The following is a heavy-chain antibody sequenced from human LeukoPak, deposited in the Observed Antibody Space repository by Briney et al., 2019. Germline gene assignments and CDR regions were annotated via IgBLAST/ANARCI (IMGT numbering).Heavy chain of an antibody. V-gene: IGHV3-30*04. J-gene: IGHJ5*02. CDR2: ISYDGSNK. CDR3: ARDPHDYGDYGSWFDP. Sequence: GGSLRLSCAVSGFTFSSYAMHWVRQAPGKGLEWVAVISYDGSNKYYADSVKGRFTISRDNSKNTLYLQMNSLRAEDTAVYYCARDPHDYGDYGSWFDPWGQGTLVAVSS. CDR1: GFTFSSYA. D-gene: IGHD4-17*01.